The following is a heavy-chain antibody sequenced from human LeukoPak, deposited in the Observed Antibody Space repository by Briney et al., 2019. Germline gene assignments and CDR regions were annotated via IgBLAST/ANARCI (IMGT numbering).Heavy chain of an antibody. CDR2: FDPEDDET. J-gene: IGHJ4*02. CDR1: GYTLTELS. Sequence: ASVKVSCKVSGYTLTELSMHWVRQAPGEGLEWMGGFDPEDDETIYAQKFQGRVTMTTDTSTSTAYMELRSLRSDDTAVYYCARGRVGAPSEGWGQGTLVTVSS. V-gene: IGHV1-24*01. CDR3: ARGRVGAPSEG. D-gene: IGHD1-26*01.